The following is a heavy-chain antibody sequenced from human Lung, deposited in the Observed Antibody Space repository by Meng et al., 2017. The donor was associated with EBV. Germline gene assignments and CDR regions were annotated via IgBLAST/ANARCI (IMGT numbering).Heavy chain of an antibody. J-gene: IGHJ5*02. Sequence: QVQPQESVPGLVKPSQTLSLTGAVSGGSISSGGYSWSWIRQPPGKGLEWIGYIYHSGSTYYNPSLKSRVTISVDRSKNQFSLKLSSVTAADTAVYYCATTTVRGVNWIDPWGQGTLVTVSS. CDR3: ATTTVRGVNWIDP. CDR2: IYHSGST. V-gene: IGHV4-30-2*01. CDR1: GGSISSGGYS. D-gene: IGHD3-10*01.